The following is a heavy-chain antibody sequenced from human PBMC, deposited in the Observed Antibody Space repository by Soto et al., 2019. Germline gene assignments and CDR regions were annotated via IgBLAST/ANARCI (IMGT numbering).Heavy chain of an antibody. CDR2: ISRSGTT. Sequence: QVQLQQWGAGLLKPSETLSLSCAVYGGYFNDNYYTWFRQPPGKGLEWIGEISRSGTTKYIPSLMSRASIAFDPSKTQVSLKVTSVTPSDTAVYYCATSLWFGTQVELWGQGALVTVSS. D-gene: IGHD3-10*01. CDR3: ATSLWFGTQVEL. CDR1: GGYFNDNY. V-gene: IGHV4-34*01. J-gene: IGHJ5*02.